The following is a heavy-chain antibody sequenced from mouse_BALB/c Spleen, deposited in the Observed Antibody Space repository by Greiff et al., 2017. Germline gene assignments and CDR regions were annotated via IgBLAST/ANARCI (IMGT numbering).Heavy chain of an antibody. Sequence: QVQLKESGPELVKPGASVKISCKASGYTFTDYYINWVKQKPGQGLEWIGWIFPGSGNTKYNEKFKGKATFTVNTSSNSSYMQLTSLTSEDTAVYFCAKYYGYYFDYWGQGTTLTVSA. CDR2: IFPGSGNT. D-gene: IGHD1-2*01. CDR1: GYTFTDYY. J-gene: IGHJ2*01. CDR3: AKYYGYYFDY. V-gene: IGHV1-84*02.